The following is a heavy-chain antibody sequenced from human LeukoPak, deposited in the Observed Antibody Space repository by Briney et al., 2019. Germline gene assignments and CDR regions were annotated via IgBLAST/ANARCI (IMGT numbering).Heavy chain of an antibody. CDR2: INAGNGNT. CDR3: ARDRGYSSGWYEFDY. J-gene: IGHJ4*02. V-gene: IGHV1-3*01. CDR1: GYTFTSYA. Sequence: ASVTVSCKASGYTFTSYAMHWVRQAPGQRLEWMGWINAGNGNTKYSQKFQGRVTITRDTSASTAYMELSSLRSEDTAVYYCARDRGYSSGWYEFDYWGQGTLVTVSS. D-gene: IGHD6-19*01.